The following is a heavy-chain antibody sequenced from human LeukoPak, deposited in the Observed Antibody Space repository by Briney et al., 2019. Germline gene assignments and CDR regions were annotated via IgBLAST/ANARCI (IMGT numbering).Heavy chain of an antibody. Sequence: GGSRRLSCAASGFTFSSYAMSWVRQAPGKGLEWVSAISGSGGSTYYADSVKGRFTISRDNSKNTLHLQMNSLRAEDTAVYYCAKLPTRAFDPWGQGTLVTVSS. CDR1: GFTFSSYA. J-gene: IGHJ5*02. V-gene: IGHV3-23*01. CDR3: AKLPTRAFDP. CDR2: ISGSGGST.